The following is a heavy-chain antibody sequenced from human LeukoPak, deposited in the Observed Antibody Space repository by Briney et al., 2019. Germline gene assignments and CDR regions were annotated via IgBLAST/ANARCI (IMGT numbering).Heavy chain of an antibody. V-gene: IGHV1-18*01. J-gene: IGHJ4*02. CDR2: ISAYNGNT. D-gene: IGHD3-22*01. CDR1: GYTFTSYG. CDR3: ARTRYYYDGSGYSLDY. Sequence: ASVKVSCKASGYTFTSYGISWVRQAPGQGLEWMGWISAYNGNTNYAQELQGRVTMTTDTSTSTAYMELRSLRSDDTAVYYCARTRYYYDGSGYSLDYWGQGTLVTVSS.